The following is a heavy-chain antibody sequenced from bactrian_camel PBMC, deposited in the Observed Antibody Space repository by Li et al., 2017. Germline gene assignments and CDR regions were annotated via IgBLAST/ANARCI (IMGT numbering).Heavy chain of an antibody. D-gene: IGHD4*01. Sequence: HVQLVESGGGSVETGGSLSLSCAASGNAYSIYCMGWFRQAPGKEREGVAHIDSRGSTSYADSVKGRFTISRDNAKNTLFLQMNSLKPEDTAMYYCARAAWTQICPRDRSTVGYWGQGTQVTVS. CDR2: IDSRGST. CDR3: ARAAWTQICPRDRSTVGY. CDR1: GNAYSIYC. V-gene: IGHV3S53*01. J-gene: IGHJ6*01.